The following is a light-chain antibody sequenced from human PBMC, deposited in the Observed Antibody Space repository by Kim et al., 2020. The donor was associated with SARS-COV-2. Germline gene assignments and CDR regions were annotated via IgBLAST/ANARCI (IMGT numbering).Light chain of an antibody. CDR1: ASDVGAYNL. CDR2: EGN. Sequence: GQLITISCTGTASDVGAYNLVSWYQQYPGKGPKLIIYEGNKRAPGVSNRFSGSESGSWASLTISGLQPEDEAEYHCGSYAGSSSWVFGGGTQLTVL. V-gene: IGLV2-23*01. CDR3: GSYAGSSSWV. J-gene: IGLJ3*02.